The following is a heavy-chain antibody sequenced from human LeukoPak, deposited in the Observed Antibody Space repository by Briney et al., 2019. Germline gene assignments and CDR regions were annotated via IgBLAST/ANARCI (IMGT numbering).Heavy chain of an antibody. CDR3: ARSPGGDWFDP. CDR1: GGSISSYY. J-gene: IGHJ5*02. D-gene: IGHD1-14*01. CDR2: IYYSGST. V-gene: IGHV4-59*01. Sequence: SETLSLTCTVSGGSISSYYWSWIRQPPGKGLEWIGYIYYSGSTNYNPSLKSRVTISVDTSKNQFSLKLSSVTAADTAVYYCARSPGGDWFDPWGQGTLVTVSS.